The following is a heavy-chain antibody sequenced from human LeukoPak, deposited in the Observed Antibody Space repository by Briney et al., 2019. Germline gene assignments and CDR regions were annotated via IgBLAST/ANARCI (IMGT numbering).Heavy chain of an antibody. J-gene: IGHJ5*02. Sequence: PSETLSLTCAVYGGSFSGYYWSWIRQPPGKGLEWIGEINHSGSTNYNPSLKSRVTISVDTSKNQFSLKLSSVTAADTAVYYCARVLLKVTTFFSRSRGGWFDPWGQGTLVTVSS. D-gene: IGHD4-17*01. CDR3: ARVLLKVTTFFSRSRGGWFDP. CDR1: GGSFSGYY. V-gene: IGHV4-34*01. CDR2: INHSGST.